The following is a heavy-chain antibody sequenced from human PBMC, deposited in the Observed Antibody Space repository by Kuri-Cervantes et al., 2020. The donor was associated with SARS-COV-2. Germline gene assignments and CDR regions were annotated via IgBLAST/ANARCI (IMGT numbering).Heavy chain of an antibody. V-gene: IGHV4-34*01. CDR3: ARDGVAAAPDY. Sequence: GSLRLSCTVSGGSISGYYWSWIRQPPGKGLEWIGEINHSGSTNYNPSLKSRVTISVDTSKNQFSLKLSSVTAADTAVYYCARDGVAAAPDYWGQGTLVTVSS. D-gene: IGHD6-13*01. J-gene: IGHJ4*02. CDR2: INHSGST. CDR1: GGSISGYY.